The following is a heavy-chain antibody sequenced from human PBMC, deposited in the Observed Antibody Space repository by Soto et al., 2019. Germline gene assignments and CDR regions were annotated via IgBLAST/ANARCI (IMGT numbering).Heavy chain of an antibody. J-gene: IGHJ4*02. CDR2: IIPIFGTA. Sequence: SVKVSCKASGGTFSSYAISWVRQAPGQGLEWMGGIIPIFGTANYAQKFQGRVTITADESTSTAYMELSSLRSEDTAVYYCAREPFRRDRDRYYFDYWGQGTLVTVSS. CDR3: AREPFRRDRDRYYFDY. D-gene: IGHD3-10*01. V-gene: IGHV1-69*13. CDR1: GGTFSSYA.